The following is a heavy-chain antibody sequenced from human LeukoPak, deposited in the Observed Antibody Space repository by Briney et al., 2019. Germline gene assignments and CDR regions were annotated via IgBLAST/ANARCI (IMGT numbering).Heavy chain of an antibody. Sequence: ASVKVSCKASGYTFTSYYMHWVRQAPGQGLEWMGIINPSGGSTSYAQKFQGRVTMTRDTSTSTVYMELSSLRSEDTAVYYCARGVALYSSSWYFNYYFDYWGQGTLVTVSS. CDR1: GYTFTSYY. D-gene: IGHD6-13*01. V-gene: IGHV1-46*01. CDR2: INPSGGST. J-gene: IGHJ4*02. CDR3: ARGVALYSSSWYFNYYFDY.